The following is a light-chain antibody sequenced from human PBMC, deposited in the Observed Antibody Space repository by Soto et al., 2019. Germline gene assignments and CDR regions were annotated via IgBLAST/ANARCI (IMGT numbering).Light chain of an antibody. CDR1: QSISLS. CDR3: QQYGSFSPIT. CDR2: DAS. Sequence: DIRMTQSPSTLSAFVGDRVTITCRASQSISLSLAWYQQKPGKAPDLLISDASNLERGVPSRFSGSGSGTEFTLSISRLQTDDFATYYCQQYGSFSPITFGGGTKVDIK. V-gene: IGKV1-5*01. J-gene: IGKJ4*01.